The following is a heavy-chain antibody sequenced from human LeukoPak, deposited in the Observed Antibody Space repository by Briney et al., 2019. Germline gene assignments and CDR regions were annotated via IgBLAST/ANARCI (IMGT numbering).Heavy chain of an antibody. V-gene: IGHV3-21*01. CDR2: ISSSSSYI. D-gene: IGHD2-2*01. CDR3: ARGGEVVVPAATFDY. CDR1: GFTFSSYS. J-gene: IGHJ4*02. Sequence: GGSLRLSCAASGFTFSSYSMNWVRQAPGKGLEWVSSISSSSSYIYYADSVKGRFTISRDNAKNSLYLQMNSLRAEDTAVYYCARGGEVVVPAATFDYWGQGTLATVSS.